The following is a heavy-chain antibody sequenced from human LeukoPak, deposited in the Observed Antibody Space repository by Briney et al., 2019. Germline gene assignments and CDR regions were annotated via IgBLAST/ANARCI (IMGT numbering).Heavy chain of an antibody. CDR3: ASPESSYYYDSSGSYFDY. CDR2: IIPIFGTA. D-gene: IGHD3-22*01. V-gene: IGHV1-69*06. Sequence: ASVKVSCKASGYTFTSYYMHWVRQAPGQGLEWMGGIIPIFGTANYAQKFQGRVTITADKSTSTAYMELSSLRSEDTAVYYCASPESSYYYDSSGSYFDYWGQGTLVTVSS. J-gene: IGHJ4*02. CDR1: GYTFTSYY.